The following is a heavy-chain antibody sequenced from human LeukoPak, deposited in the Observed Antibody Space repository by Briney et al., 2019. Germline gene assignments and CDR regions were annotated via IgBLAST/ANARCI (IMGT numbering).Heavy chain of an antibody. D-gene: IGHD1-26*01. CDR2: ISGSGGST. CDR3: AKTGSGSYSQPYYFDY. V-gene: IGHV3-23*01. Sequence: GSLRLSCAASGFTFSSYAMSWVRQAPGKGLEWVSAISGSGGSTYYADSVKGRFTISRDNSKNTLYLQMNSLRAEDTAVYYCAKTGSGSYSQPYYFDYWGQGTLVTVSS. J-gene: IGHJ4*02. CDR1: GFTFSSYA.